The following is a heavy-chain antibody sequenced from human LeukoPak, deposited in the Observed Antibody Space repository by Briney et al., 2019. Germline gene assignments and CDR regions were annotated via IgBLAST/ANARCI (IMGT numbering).Heavy chain of an antibody. CDR1: GFTFSDYS. D-gene: IGHD6-25*01. Sequence: GGSQRLSCAPSGFTFSDYSMSWVRQAPGKGLEWVASISTVSTYTFYGDSVKGRFTISRDNAKNSLYLQMSYLTAEDTAVYYCARDGSGLYLYYYMDVWGRRTTVTVSS. J-gene: IGHJ6*03. CDR3: ARDGSGLYLYYYMDV. V-gene: IGHV3-21*06. CDR2: ISTVSTYT.